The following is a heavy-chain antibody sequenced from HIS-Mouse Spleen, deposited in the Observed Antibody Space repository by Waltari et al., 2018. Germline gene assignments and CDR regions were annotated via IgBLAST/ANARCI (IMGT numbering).Heavy chain of an antibody. D-gene: IGHD6-13*01. Sequence: QLQLQESGPGLVKPSATLSLTCTVSGGSISSRSYYWGWIRRPPGKGLEWIGSIYYSGSTYYNPSLKSRVTISVDTSKNQFSLKLSSVTAADTAVYYCAREIPYSSSWYDWYFDLWGRGTLVTVSS. CDR1: GGSISSRSYY. CDR2: IYYSGST. CDR3: AREIPYSSSWYDWYFDL. V-gene: IGHV4-39*07. J-gene: IGHJ2*01.